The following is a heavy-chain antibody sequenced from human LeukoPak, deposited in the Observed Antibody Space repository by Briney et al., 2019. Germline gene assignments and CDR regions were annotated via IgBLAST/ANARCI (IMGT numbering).Heavy chain of an antibody. J-gene: IGHJ4*02. V-gene: IGHV1-3*03. D-gene: IGHD6-13*01. CDR3: ARGGPTYSSNWYGHFDY. CDR1: GYTFTSYY. Sequence: GASVKVSCKASGYTFTSYYMHWVRQAPGQGLEWMGWINPGNGNTKYSQELQDNITLTRDTSAATAYMDLSSLTSEDMAVYYCARGGPTYSSNWYGHFDYWGQGTLVTVSS. CDR2: INPGNGNT.